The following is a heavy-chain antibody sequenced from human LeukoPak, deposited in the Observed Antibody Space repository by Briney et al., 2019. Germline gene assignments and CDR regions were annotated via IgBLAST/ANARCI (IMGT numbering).Heavy chain of an antibody. Sequence: GGSLRLSCGASGFPVSSYWMSWVPQAPAKGLEWVANIKQDGSEKHYVDSVKGRFTISRDNVKNSLYLQMNSLRAEDTAVYYCARDRGMILLCFDDPSLAGGVDVCRKGTATTVSS. V-gene: IGHV3-7*03. CDR2: IKQDGSEK. CDR3: ARDRGMILLCFDDPSLAGGVDV. D-gene: IGHD3-10*01. J-gene: IGHJ6*04. CDR1: GFPVSSYW.